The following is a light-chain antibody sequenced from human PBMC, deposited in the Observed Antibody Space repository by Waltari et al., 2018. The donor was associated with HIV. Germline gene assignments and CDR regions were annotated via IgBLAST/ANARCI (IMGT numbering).Light chain of an antibody. CDR3: QQADSLPWT. CDR2: ATS. J-gene: IGKJ1*01. CDR1: QTVNTW. V-gene: IGKV1-12*01. Sequence: IQMAQSPSSVSASVGDRVTITCRANQTVNTWLTWYQQKPGTAPRLLIYATSNLQSGVPERFSGRGSGPNFTLTINSLQPEDFATYYCQQADSLPWTFGQGTKVEMK.